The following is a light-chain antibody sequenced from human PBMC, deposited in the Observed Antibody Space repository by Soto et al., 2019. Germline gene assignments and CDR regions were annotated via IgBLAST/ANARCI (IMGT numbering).Light chain of an antibody. J-gene: IGLJ2*01. CDR2: EVS. Sequence: QSALTQPASVSGFPGQSITISCTGTSSDVGGYNYVSWYQQHPGKAPKLMIYEVSNRPSGVSNRFSGSKSGNTASLTISGLQAEDEADYHCSSYTSSSTLVFGGGTKLTVL. V-gene: IGLV2-14*01. CDR1: SSDVGGYNY. CDR3: SSYTSSSTLV.